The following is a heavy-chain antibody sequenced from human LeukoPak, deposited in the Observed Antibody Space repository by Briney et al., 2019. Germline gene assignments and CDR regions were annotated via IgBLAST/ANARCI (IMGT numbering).Heavy chain of an antibody. D-gene: IGHD6-13*01. J-gene: IGHJ4*02. CDR1: GYTFTSYY. CDR2: INPSGGST. V-gene: IGHV1-46*01. CDR3: ASGPHSSSWPDIPRDY. Sequence: GASVKVSCKASGYTFTSYYMHWVRQAPGQGLEWMGIINPSGGSTSYAQKFHGRITMTGDTSTSTVYMDLNSLTSEDTAVYYCASGPHSSSWPDIPRDYWGQGTLVTVSS.